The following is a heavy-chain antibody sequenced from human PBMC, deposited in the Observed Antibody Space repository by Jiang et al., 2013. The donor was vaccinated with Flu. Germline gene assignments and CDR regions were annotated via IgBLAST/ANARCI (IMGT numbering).Heavy chain of an antibody. CDR1: GGTFSSYA. Sequence: SGAEVKKPGSSVKVSCKASGGTFSSYAISWVRQAPGQGLEWMGGIIPIFGTAKLRTEVPGQSHDYRGRIQSTAYMELSSLRSEDTAVYYCAGHEDDYGGKNRFDYWGQGTLVTVSS. V-gene: IGHV1-69*01. J-gene: IGHJ4*02. CDR2: IIPIFGTA. D-gene: IGHD4-23*01. CDR3: AGHEDDYGGKNRFDY.